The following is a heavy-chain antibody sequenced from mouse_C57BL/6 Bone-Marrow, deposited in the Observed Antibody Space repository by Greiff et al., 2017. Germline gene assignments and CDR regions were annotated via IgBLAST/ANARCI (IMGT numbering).Heavy chain of an antibody. V-gene: IGHV1-15*01. CDR1: GYTFTDYE. Sequence: QVQLQQSGAELVRPGASVTLSCKASGYTFTDYEMHWVKQTPVHGLEWIGAIDPETGGTAYNQKFKGKAILTADKSSSTAYMELRSLTSEDSAVYCGTSTGGATPYFDVWGQGTTLTVAS. J-gene: IGHJ2*01. CDR3: TSTGGATPYFDV. CDR2: IDPETGGT. D-gene: IGHD1-1*01.